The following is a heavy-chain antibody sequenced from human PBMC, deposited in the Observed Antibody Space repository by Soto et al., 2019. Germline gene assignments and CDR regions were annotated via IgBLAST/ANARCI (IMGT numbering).Heavy chain of an antibody. CDR1: GYTSTSYY. CDR2: INPSGGST. CDR3: ARDGYKDAFDI. D-gene: IGHD5-12*01. Sequence: APVKVSCKASGYTSTSYYMHWVRQAPGQGLEWMGIINPSGGSTSYAQKFQGRVTMTRDTSTSTVYMELSSLRSEDTAVYYCARDGYKDAFDIWAKGKMVTFSS. V-gene: IGHV1-46*01. J-gene: IGHJ3*02.